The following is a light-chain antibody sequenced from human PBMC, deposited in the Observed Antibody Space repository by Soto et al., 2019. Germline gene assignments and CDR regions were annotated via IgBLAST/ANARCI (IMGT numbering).Light chain of an antibody. CDR1: DSDVGGYNY. J-gene: IGLJ3*02. CDR2: GVT. V-gene: IGLV2-14*01. Sequence: QSALTQPASVSGSPGQSITISCTGTDSDVGGYNYVSWYQQHPGKAPKLIIYGVTNRPSGVSNRFSGSKSGNTASLTISGLQAEDEADYYCCSFEDSLTWVFGGGTKLTVL. CDR3: CSFEDSLTWV.